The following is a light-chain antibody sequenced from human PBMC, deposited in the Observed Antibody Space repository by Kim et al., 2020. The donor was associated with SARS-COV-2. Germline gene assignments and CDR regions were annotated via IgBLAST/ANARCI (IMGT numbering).Light chain of an antibody. V-gene: IGKV1-39*01. J-gene: IGKJ4*01. CDR3: QQSYSTPQVT. CDR1: QSISSY. Sequence: ASVGDRVTITCRASQSISSYLNWYQQKPGKAPKLLIYAASSLQSGVPSRFSGSGSGTDFTLTISSLQPEDFATYYCQQSYSTPQVTFGGGTKLEI. CDR2: AAS.